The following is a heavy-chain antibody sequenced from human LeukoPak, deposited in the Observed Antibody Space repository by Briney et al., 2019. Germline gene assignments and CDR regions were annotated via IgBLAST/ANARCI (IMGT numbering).Heavy chain of an antibody. V-gene: IGHV3-23*01. D-gene: IGHD2-15*01. CDR2: LTGSGNST. J-gene: IGHJ4*02. Sequence: GGSLRLSCAASGFTFSTYAMSWVRQAPGKGLEWVSGLTGSGNSTCYANSVKGRLTISRDNSKSTLFLQMNNLRAEDTAVYYCAKGSGVNCYSSFDYWGQGTPVTVSS. CDR3: AKGSGVNCYSSFDY. CDR1: GFTFSTYA.